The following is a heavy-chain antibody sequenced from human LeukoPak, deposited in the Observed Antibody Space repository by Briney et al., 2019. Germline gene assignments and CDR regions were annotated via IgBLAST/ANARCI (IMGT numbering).Heavy chain of an antibody. Sequence: ASVKVSCKASGGTFSSYAISWVRQAPGQGLEWMGGIIPIFGTANYAQKFQGRVTITADESTSIAYMELSSLRSEDTAVYYCARSRWELLVYFDSWGQGTLVTVSS. CDR2: IIPIFGTA. V-gene: IGHV1-69*13. CDR3: ARSRWELLVYFDS. D-gene: IGHD1-26*01. CDR1: GGTFSSYA. J-gene: IGHJ4*02.